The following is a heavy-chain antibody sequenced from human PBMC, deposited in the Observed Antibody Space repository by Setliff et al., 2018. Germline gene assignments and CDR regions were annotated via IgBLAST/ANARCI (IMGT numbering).Heavy chain of an antibody. J-gene: IGHJ3*02. D-gene: IGHD2-2*01. CDR2: ISPYSGKT. Sequence: ASVKVSCKASGYTFTTYAIGWVRQAPGQGLEWVGWISPYSGKTDYAQKLQGRVTMATDTSTSTAYMEVRSLRSDDTAVYYCARAPGTVVVPASRSAFDIWGQGTMVTVSS. V-gene: IGHV1-18*01. CDR3: ARAPGTVVVPASRSAFDI. CDR1: GYTFTTYA.